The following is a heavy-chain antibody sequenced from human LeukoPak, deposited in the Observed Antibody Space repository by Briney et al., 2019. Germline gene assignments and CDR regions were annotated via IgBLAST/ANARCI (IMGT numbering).Heavy chain of an antibody. V-gene: IGHV4-59*01. CDR1: GGSISSYH. CDR3: ARGQATIDSNWFDP. J-gene: IGHJ5*02. D-gene: IGHD5-12*01. CDR2: IYYSGST. Sequence: PSETLSLTXTVSGGSISSYHWSWIRQPPGKGLEWIGYIYYSGSTNYNPSLKSRVTISVDTSKNQFSLKLSSVTAADTAVYYCARGQATIDSNWFDPWGQGTLVTVSS.